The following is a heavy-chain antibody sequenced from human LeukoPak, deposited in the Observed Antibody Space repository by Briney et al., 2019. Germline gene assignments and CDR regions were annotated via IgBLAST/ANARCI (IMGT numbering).Heavy chain of an antibody. J-gene: IGHJ5*02. CDR2: IYYSGST. CDR1: GGSISSYY. Sequence: PSETLSLTCTVSGGSISSYYWSWIRQPPGKGLEWIGYIYYSGSTNYNPSLKSRVTISVDTSKNQFSLKLSSVTAADTAVYYCARAHLRPIYWLDPWGQGTLVTVSS. CDR3: ARAHLRPIYWLDP. D-gene: IGHD3-3*02. V-gene: IGHV4-59*01.